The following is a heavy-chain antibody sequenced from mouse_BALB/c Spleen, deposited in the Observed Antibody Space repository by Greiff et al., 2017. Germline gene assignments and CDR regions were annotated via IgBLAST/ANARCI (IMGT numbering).Heavy chain of an antibody. CDR2: INPYNDGT. Sequence: VQLQQSGPELVKPGASVKMSCKASGYTFTSYVMHWVKQKPGQGLEWIGYINPYNDGTKYNEKFKGKATLTSDKSSSTAYMELSSLTSEDSAVYYCAREGLGPPDYFDYWGQGTTLTVSS. V-gene: IGHV1-14*01. CDR1: GYTFTSYV. CDR3: AREGLGPPDYFDY. D-gene: IGHD4-1*01. J-gene: IGHJ2*01.